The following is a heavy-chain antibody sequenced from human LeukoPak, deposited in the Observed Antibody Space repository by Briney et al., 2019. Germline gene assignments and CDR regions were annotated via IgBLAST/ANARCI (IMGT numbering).Heavy chain of an antibody. J-gene: IGHJ4*02. V-gene: IGHV3-23*01. CDR1: GFTFSSYA. CDR2: ISGSGGST. CDR3: AKGRGYSYGRIDY. D-gene: IGHD5-18*01. Sequence: GGSLRLSCAASGFTFSSYAMSRVRQAPGKGLEWVSAISGSGGSTYYADSVKGRFTISRDNSKNTLYLQMNSLRAEDTAVYYCAKGRGYSYGRIDYWGQGTLVTVSS.